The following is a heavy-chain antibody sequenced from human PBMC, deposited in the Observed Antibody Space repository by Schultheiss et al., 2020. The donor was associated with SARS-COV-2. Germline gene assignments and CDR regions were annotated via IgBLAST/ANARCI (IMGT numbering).Heavy chain of an antibody. CDR1: GFTFSSYG. V-gene: IGHV3-30*18. CDR2: ISYDGSNK. J-gene: IGHJ3*02. Sequence: GGSLRLSCAASGFTFSSYGMHWVLQAPGKGLEWVAVISYDGSNKYYADSVKGRFTISRDNSKNTLYLQMNSLRAEDTAVYYCAKDVSRFLEWLPHDAFDIWGQGTMVTVSS. CDR3: AKDVSRFLEWLPHDAFDI. D-gene: IGHD3-3*01.